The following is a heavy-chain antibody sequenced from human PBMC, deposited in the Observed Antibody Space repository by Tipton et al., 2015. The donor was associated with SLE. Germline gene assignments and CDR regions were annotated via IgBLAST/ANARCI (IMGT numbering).Heavy chain of an antibody. CDR3: ARGRIGVAGNHFDY. J-gene: IGHJ4*02. V-gene: IGHV4-61*02. Sequence: TLSLTCTVSGGSISSGSYYWSWIRQPAGKGLEWIGRIYTSGSTNYNPSLKSRVTISVDTSKHQFSLKLSSVTAADTAVYYCARGRIGVAGNHFDYWGQRTLVAVSS. CDR2: IYTSGST. D-gene: IGHD6-19*01. CDR1: GGSISSGSYY.